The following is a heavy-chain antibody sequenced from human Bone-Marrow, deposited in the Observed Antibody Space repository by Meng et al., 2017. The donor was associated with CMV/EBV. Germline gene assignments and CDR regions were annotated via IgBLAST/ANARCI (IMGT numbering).Heavy chain of an antibody. CDR1: GGSFSGYD. J-gene: IGHJ5*02. Sequence: SETLSLTCAVYGGSFSGYDWTLIRQSPGKGLEWIGEINHRGSTNYNPSLKSRLTISLDTSKNQFSLKLKSVTAADTAVYYCARDRRLQWFYHWGQGTLVTVSS. CDR2: INHRGST. V-gene: IGHV4-34*01. D-gene: IGHD2-21*02. CDR3: ARDRRLQWFYH.